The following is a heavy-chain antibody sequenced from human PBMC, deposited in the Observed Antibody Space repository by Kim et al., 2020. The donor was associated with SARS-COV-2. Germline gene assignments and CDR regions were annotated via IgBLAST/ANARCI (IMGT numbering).Heavy chain of an antibody. Sequence: GGSLRLSCAASGFTFSSYAMSWVRQAPGKGLEWVSAIDGSGGSTSYADSVKGRFTISRDNSKNTLYLQMNSLRAEDTAVYYCARDLRASGSPRLGDYGGQETLVTVPS. CDR3: ARDLRASGSPRLGDY. V-gene: IGHV3-23*01. CDR1: GFTFSSYA. J-gene: IGHJ4*02. D-gene: IGHD3-22*01. CDR2: IDGSGGST.